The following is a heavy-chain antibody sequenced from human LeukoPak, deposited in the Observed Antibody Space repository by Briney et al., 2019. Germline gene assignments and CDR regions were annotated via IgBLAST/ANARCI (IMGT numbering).Heavy chain of an antibody. D-gene: IGHD7-27*01. V-gene: IGHV3-66*01. CDR1: GFTVSSNY. Sequence: GGSLRLSCAASGFTVSSNYTTWVRQAPGKGLEWVSFIYTGGSRYYADAVQDRFSISRDSSKNTLYLQMNSLRAEDTAVYFCARNRLGRSMDVWGQGTTVTVSS. CDR2: IYTGGSR. J-gene: IGHJ6*02. CDR3: ARNRLGRSMDV.